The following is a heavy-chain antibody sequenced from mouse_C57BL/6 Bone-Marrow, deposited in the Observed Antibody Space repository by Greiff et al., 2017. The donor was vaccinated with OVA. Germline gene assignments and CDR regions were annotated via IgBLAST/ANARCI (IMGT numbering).Heavy chain of an antibody. CDR1: GFTFSSYA. Sequence: EVKVVESGGGLVKPGGSLKLSCAASGFTFSSYAMSWVRQTPEKRLEWVATISDGGSYTYYPDNVKGRFTISRDNAKNNLYLQMSHLKSEDTAMYYCARLGSSYYFDYWGQGTTLTVSS. CDR2: ISDGGSYT. J-gene: IGHJ2*01. V-gene: IGHV5-4*03. CDR3: ARLGSSYYFDY. D-gene: IGHD1-1*01.